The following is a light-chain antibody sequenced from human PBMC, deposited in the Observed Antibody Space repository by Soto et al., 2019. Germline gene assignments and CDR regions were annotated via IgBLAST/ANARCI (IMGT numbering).Light chain of an antibody. CDR3: QTWGTGIPWV. CDR2: LNSDGSH. V-gene: IGLV4-69*01. J-gene: IGLJ3*02. Sequence: QPVLTQSPSASASLGASVKLTCTLSSGHSSYAIAWHQQQPEKGPRYLMKLNSDGSHSKGDGIPDRFSGSSSGAERYLTIASRQSEEEADYYCQTWGTGIPWVFGGGTKLTVL. CDR1: SGHSSYA.